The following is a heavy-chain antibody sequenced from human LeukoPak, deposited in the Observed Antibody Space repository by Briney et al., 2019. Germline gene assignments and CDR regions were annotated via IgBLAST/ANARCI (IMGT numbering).Heavy chain of an antibody. D-gene: IGHD6-13*01. J-gene: IGHJ6*02. CDR1: GYTFTTYG. CDR3: ARDGDGSSWYYYYYGMDV. CDR2: ISAYNGNT. Sequence: GASVKVSCKPSGYTFTTYGISWVRQPPGQGREWMGWISAYNGNTNYAQKLQGRVTMATDTSTSTAYLELRSLRSDDTAVYYCARDGDGSSWYYYYYGMDVWGQGTTVTVSS. V-gene: IGHV1-18*01.